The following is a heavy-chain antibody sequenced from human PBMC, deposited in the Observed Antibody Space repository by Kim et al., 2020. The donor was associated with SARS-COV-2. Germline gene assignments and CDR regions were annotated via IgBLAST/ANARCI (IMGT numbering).Heavy chain of an antibody. D-gene: IGHD3-10*01. CDR1: GFTFGDYA. CDR3: AKGNSDSITMVRGVIITHYYYYGMDV. V-gene: IGHV3-9*01. J-gene: IGHJ6*02. Sequence: GGSLRLSCAASGFTFGDYAMHWVRQAPGKGLEWVSGISWNSGSIGYADSVKGRFTISRDNAKNSLYLQMNSLRAEDTALYYCAKGNSDSITMVRGVIITHYYYYGMDVWGLGTTVTVSS. CDR2: ISWNSGSI.